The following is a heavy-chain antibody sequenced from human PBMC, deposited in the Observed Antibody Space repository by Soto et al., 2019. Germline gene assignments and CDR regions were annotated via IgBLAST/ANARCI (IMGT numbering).Heavy chain of an antibody. D-gene: IGHD3-10*01. V-gene: IGHV4-30-2*06. CDR3: ARALLGNWFDP. CDR2: IYPSGST. CDR1: GASISTRGYT. Sequence: SETLSLTCAISGASISTRGYTWTWIRRSPGKGLEWIGYIYPSGSTNYNPSLKSRVTISVDTSKNQFSLKLSSVTAADTAVYYCARALLGNWFDPWGQGTLVTVSS. J-gene: IGHJ5*02.